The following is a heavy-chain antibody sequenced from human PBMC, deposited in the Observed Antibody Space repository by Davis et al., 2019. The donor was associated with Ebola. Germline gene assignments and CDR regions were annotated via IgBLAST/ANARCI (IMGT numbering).Heavy chain of an antibody. CDR1: GFTFSSYS. CDR2: ISSSSSYI. V-gene: IGHV3-21*01. Sequence: GGSLRLSCAASGFTFSSYSMNWVRQAPGKGLEWVSSISSSSSYIYYADSVKGRFTISRDKAKNSLYLQMNSLRAEDTAVYYCARSNIAARPGYYYGKDVWGQGTTVTVSS. J-gene: IGHJ6*02. CDR3: ARSNIAARPGYYYGKDV. D-gene: IGHD6-6*01.